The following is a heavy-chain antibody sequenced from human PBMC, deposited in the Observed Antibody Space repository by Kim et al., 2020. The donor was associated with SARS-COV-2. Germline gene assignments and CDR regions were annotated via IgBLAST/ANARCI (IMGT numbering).Heavy chain of an antibody. J-gene: IGHJ6*02. CDR3: ARDLLDYGDYGYVVGYYYYGMDV. D-gene: IGHD4-17*01. V-gene: IGHV4-39*07. Sequence: SETLSLTCTVSGGSISSSSYYWGWIRQPPGKGLEWIGSIYYSGSTYYNPSLKSRVTISVDTSKNQFSLKLSSVTAADTAVYYCARDLLDYGDYGYVVGYYYYGMDVWGQGTTVTVSS. CDR1: GGSISSSSYY. CDR2: IYYSGST.